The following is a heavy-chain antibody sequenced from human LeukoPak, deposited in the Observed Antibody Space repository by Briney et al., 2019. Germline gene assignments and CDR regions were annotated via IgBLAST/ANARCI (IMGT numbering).Heavy chain of an antibody. CDR3: ARVPTVTFFDY. J-gene: IGHJ4*02. CDR2: IYYSRST. D-gene: IGHD4-17*01. Sequence: PSETLSLTCTVSGGSISSTSYFWGWIRQPPGKGLEWIGSIYYSRSTYYNPSLKSRVTISVDTSKNQFSLKLSSVTAADTAVYYCARVPTVTFFDYWGQGTLVTVSS. V-gene: IGHV4-39*01. CDR1: GGSISSTSYF.